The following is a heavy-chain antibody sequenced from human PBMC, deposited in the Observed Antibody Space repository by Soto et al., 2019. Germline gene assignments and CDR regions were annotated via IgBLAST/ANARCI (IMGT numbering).Heavy chain of an antibody. CDR2: IYYSGST. CDR3: ARQRNWNYGNYYYYGMDV. Sequence: SETLSLTCTVSGGSISNDYWGWIRQPPGKGLEWIGSIYYSGSTYYNPSLKSRVTISVDTSKNQFSLKLSSVTAADTAVYYCARQRNWNYGNYYYYGMDVWGQGTTVTVSS. CDR1: GGSISNDY. D-gene: IGHD1-7*01. J-gene: IGHJ6*02. V-gene: IGHV4-39*01.